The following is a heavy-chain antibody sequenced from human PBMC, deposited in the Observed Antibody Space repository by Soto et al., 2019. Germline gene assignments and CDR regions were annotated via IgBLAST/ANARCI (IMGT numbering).Heavy chain of an antibody. CDR2: IIPIYATA. J-gene: IGHJ5*02. Sequence: SVEVSCEASGGTLSSYLISWVRQAPGQGLEWVGGIIPIYATAHYAQKFQGRVTITADKSTNTAYMELSSLRSDDTAVYYCASASTDCSPTSCISVDPWGQGPLITFYS. CDR3: ASASTDCSPTSCISVDP. CDR1: GGTLSSYL. D-gene: IGHD2-2*01. V-gene: IGHV1-69*06.